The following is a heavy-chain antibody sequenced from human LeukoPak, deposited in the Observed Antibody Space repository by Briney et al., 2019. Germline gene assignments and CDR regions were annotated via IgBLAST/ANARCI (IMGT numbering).Heavy chain of an antibody. CDR3: ARGRYGGNPRSFDY. CDR1: GGSFSGYY. Sequence: PSETLSLTCAVYGGSFSGYYWSWIRQPPGKGLEWIGEINHSGSTNYNPSLKSRATISVDTSKNQFSLKLSSVTAADTAVYYCARGRYGGNPRSFDYWGQGTLVTVSS. CDR2: INHSGST. J-gene: IGHJ4*02. D-gene: IGHD4-23*01. V-gene: IGHV4-34*01.